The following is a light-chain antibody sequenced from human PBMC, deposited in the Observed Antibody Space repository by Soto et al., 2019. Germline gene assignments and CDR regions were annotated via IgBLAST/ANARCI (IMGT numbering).Light chain of an antibody. CDR1: QVISNH. CDR2: DAS. V-gene: IGKV1-33*01. Sequence: DIQMTQSPSSLSAAVRDRVTMTFQASQVISNHLNWYQQIPGKAPKLLIYDASNLETGVPSRFSGSGSGTDFSFTISSLQPEDIATYYCQQYDDLPITFGQGTRLEIK. CDR3: QQYDDLPIT. J-gene: IGKJ5*01.